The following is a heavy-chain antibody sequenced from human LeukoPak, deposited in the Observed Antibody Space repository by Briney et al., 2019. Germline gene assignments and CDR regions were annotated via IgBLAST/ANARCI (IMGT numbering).Heavy chain of an antibody. CDR2: INRDGSST. Sequence: GGSLRLSCAASGIIFSNYWMHWVRQAPGKGLVWVSRINRDGSSTSYADSVKGRFTISRDNAKNTLYLQMNSLRAEDTAVYYCAKDLEDPVAGATGYFDYWGQGTLVTVSS. D-gene: IGHD1-26*01. J-gene: IGHJ4*02. CDR3: AKDLEDPVAGATGYFDY. V-gene: IGHV3-74*01. CDR1: GIIFSNYW.